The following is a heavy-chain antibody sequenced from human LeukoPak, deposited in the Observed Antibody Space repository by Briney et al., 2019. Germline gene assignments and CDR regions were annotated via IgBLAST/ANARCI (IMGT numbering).Heavy chain of an antibody. CDR1: GFTFSSYS. CDR2: ISTRSTTT. Sequence: GGSLRLSCVASGFTFSSYSMNWVRQAPGKGLEWISYISTRSTTTYYAESVKGRFTISRDNAKNSLYLQMNSLRAEDTAVYYCASSFSSSSVGYWGQGTLVTVSS. V-gene: IGHV3-48*01. D-gene: IGHD6-6*01. CDR3: ASSFSSSSVGY. J-gene: IGHJ4*02.